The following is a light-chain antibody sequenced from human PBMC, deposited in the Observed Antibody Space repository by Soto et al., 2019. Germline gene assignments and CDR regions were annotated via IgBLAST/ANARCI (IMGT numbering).Light chain of an antibody. V-gene: IGKV1-9*01. CDR2: AAS. CDR1: QGISSY. Sequence: DMQLTQSPSFLSASVGDRVTITSRASQGISSYLAWYQQKPGKAPKLLIYAASTLQSGVPSRFSGSGSGTEFTLTISSLQPEDFATYYCQQLNSYPLTFGPGTKVDIK. CDR3: QQLNSYPLT. J-gene: IGKJ3*01.